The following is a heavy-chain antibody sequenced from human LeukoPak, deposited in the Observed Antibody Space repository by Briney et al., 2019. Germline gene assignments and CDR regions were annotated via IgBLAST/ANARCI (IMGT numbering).Heavy chain of an antibody. Sequence: SETLSLTCAVNGGSLSRYYWSWIRQPPGKGLEWIGEINHSGSTNYNPSLKSRVTISVDTPKNQFSLKLNSVTAADTAIYYCARGNMWDYRRYYYYMDVWGKGTTVTVSS. D-gene: IGHD4-11*01. J-gene: IGHJ6*03. CDR3: ARGNMWDYRRYYYYMDV. V-gene: IGHV4-34*01. CDR1: GGSLSRYY. CDR2: INHSGST.